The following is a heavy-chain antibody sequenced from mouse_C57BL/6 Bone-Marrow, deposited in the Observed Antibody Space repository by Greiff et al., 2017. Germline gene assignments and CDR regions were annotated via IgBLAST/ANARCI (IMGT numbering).Heavy chain of an antibody. CDR2: IYPGSGNT. D-gene: IGHD2-10*02. V-gene: IGHV1-76*01. J-gene: IGHJ3*01. Sequence: VQLKESGAELVRPGASVKLSCKASGYTFTDYYINWVKQRPGQGLEWIARIYPGSGNTYYNEKFKGKATLTAEKSSSTAYMQLSSLTSDDSAVCYCARVGYGNPFAYWGQGTLVTVSA. CDR3: ARVGYGNPFAY. CDR1: GYTFTDYY.